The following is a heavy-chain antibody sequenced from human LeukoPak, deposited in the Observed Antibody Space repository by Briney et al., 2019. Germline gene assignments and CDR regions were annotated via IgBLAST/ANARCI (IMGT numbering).Heavy chain of an antibody. D-gene: IGHD6-19*01. CDR3: ARDSPYSSGWYDGGPEY. V-gene: IGHV3-11*01. J-gene: IGHJ4*02. Sequence: GGALRLSCAASGFTFSDYYMSWIRQAPGKGLEWVSYISSSGSTIYYADSVKGRFTISRDNAKNSLYLQMNSLRAEDTAVYYCARDSPYSSGWYDGGPEYWGQGTLVTVSS. CDR1: GFTFSDYY. CDR2: ISSSGSTI.